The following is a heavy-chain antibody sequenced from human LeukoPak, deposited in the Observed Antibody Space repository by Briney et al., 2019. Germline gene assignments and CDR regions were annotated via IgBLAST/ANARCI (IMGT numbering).Heavy chain of an antibody. D-gene: IGHD3-9*01. CDR3: AKADYDILTGYPSY. V-gene: IGHV3-21*01. CDR1: EFTFSTYS. J-gene: IGHJ4*02. CDR2: ISTSSSYI. Sequence: GGSLRLSCAASEFTFSTYSMNWVRQAPGKGLEWVSFISTSSSYIYYADSVKGRFTISRDNSKNTLYLQMNSLRAEDTAVYYCAKADYDILTGYPSYWGQGTLVTVSS.